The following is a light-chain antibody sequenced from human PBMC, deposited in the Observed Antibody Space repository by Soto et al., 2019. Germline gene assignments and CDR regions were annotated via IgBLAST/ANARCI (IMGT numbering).Light chain of an antibody. Sequence: DIQMSQSPSSLSASVGDRVTITFRASQGISKCLAWYQQKPGKAPNLLIFAASTLQSGVPSRFSGSGSGTDFTLSISSLQPEDGATYYCQKYNSAPLTFGGGTKVDNK. CDR3: QKYNSAPLT. CDR1: QGISKC. CDR2: AAS. J-gene: IGKJ4*01. V-gene: IGKV1-27*01.